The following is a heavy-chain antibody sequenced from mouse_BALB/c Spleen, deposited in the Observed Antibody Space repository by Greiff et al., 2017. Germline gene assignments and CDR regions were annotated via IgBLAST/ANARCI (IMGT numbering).Heavy chain of an antibody. CDR1: GFSLTSYG. D-gene: IGHD1-1*01. V-gene: IGHV2-9*02. CDR2: IWAGGST. CDR3: ARRLLREGDWFAD. Sequence: QVQLKESGPGLVAPSQSLSITCTVSGFSLTSYGVPWVRQPPGKGLEWLGVIWAGGSTKYNSALMSRLSISKDNSKSQVFLKMNSLQTDDTAMYYCARRLLREGDWFADWGQGTLVTVAA. J-gene: IGHJ3*01.